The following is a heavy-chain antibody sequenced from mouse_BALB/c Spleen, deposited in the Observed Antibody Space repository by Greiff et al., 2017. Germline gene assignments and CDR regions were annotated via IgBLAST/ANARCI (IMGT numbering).Heavy chain of an antibody. Sequence: EVQRVESGGGLVKPGGSLKLSCAASGFAFSSYDMSWVRQTPEKRLEWVAYISSGGGSTYYPDTVKGRFTISRDNAKNTLYLQMSSLKSEDTAMYYCVYGSSFYWGQGTTLTVSS. CDR2: ISSGGGST. D-gene: IGHD1-1*01. CDR1: GFAFSSYD. J-gene: IGHJ2*01. CDR3: VYGSSFY. V-gene: IGHV5-12-1*01.